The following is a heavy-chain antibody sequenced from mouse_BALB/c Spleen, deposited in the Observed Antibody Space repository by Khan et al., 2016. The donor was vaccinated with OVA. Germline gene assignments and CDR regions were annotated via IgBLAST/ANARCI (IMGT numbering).Heavy chain of an antibody. D-gene: IGHD1-1*01. J-gene: IGHJ3*01. Sequence: VELVESGAELAKPGASVKMSCKASGYTFTSYWMHWVKQRPGQGLEWIGYINPSTGYTEYNQKFKDKATLTADKSSSTAYMQLSSLTSEDSAVYYCVNHGSSSAWFTYWGQGTLVTGSA. CDR3: VNHGSSSAWFTY. CDR1: GYTFTSYW. V-gene: IGHV1-7*01. CDR2: INPSTGYT.